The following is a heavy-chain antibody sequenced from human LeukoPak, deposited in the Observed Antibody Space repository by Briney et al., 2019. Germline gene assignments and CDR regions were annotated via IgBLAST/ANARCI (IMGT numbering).Heavy chain of an antibody. V-gene: IGHV1-2*02. Sequence: ASVKVSCKASGYTFIGHYMHWVRQAPGQGLEWMGWINPNSGGTQYAQKFQGRVTMTRDTHISTAYMEVSRLRSDDTAVYYCARGRRGGTTPYWGQGTLVTVSS. CDR2: INPNSGGT. CDR1: GYTFIGHY. D-gene: IGHD1-7*01. CDR3: ARGRRGGTTPY. J-gene: IGHJ4*02.